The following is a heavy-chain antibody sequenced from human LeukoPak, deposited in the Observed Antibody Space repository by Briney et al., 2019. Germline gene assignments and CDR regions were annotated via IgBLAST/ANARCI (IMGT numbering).Heavy chain of an antibody. CDR1: GFTFRGYA. D-gene: IGHD2-8*02. CDR3: AKGQTGAPSFYYFFYLDG. CDR2: ITDSGDVT. V-gene: IGHV3-23*01. J-gene: IGHJ6*03. Sequence: GGSLRLSCAASGFTFRGYAMAWVRQAPGKGLEWVSTITDSGDVTYYTDSVKGRFTISSDNSKNTLYLQMHSLTAEDTALYFCAKGQTGAPSFYYFFYLDGSGKGSTVIVSS.